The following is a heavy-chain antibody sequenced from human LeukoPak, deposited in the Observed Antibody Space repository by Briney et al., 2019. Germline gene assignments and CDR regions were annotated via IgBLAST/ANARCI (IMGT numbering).Heavy chain of an antibody. CDR3: ARGALHDYGDYVYYYGMDV. CDR1: GDSISSGGYY. V-gene: IGHV4-31*03. J-gene: IGHJ6*02. Sequence: SETLSLTCTVSGDSISSGGYYWSWIRQHPGKGLEWIGYIYYSGSTYYNPSLKSRVTISVDTSKNQFSLKLSSVTAADTAVYYCARGALHDYGDYVYYYGMDVWGQGTTVTVSS. CDR2: IYYSGST. D-gene: IGHD4-17*01.